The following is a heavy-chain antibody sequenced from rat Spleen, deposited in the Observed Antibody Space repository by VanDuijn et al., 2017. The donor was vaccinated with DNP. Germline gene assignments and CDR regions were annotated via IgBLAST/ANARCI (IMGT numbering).Heavy chain of an antibody. V-gene: IGHV5-22*01. CDR3: VRWNSGHFDY. D-gene: IGHD4-3*01. CDR2: IGSPAYAP. J-gene: IGHJ2*01. CDR1: GFSFSYYY. Sequence: EVQLVESGGGLVQPGRSLKLSCAASGFSFSYYYMAWVRQGPTKGLEWVAYIGSPAYAPYHGDSVKGRFTISRDNAKSTLYLQMNSLRSEDMATYYCVRWNSGHFDYWGQGVMVTVSS.